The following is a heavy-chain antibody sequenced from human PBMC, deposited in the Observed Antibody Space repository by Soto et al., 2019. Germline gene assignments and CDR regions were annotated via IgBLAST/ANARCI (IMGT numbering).Heavy chain of an antibody. J-gene: IGHJ4*02. Sequence: QVQLVQSGAEVKKPGASVKVSCKASGYTFTSYAMHWVRQAPGQRLEWMGWINAGNGNTKYSQKFQGRVTITRYTSASTAYMELSSLRSEDTAVYYCVRDLYDYSHYFDYWGQGTLVTVSP. CDR2: INAGNGNT. CDR3: VRDLYDYSHYFDY. CDR1: GYTFTSYA. D-gene: IGHD4-4*01. V-gene: IGHV1-3*01.